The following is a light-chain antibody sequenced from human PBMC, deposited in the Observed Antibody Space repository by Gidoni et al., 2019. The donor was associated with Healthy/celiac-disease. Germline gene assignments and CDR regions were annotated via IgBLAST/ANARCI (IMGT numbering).Light chain of an antibody. J-gene: IGKJ2*01. V-gene: IGKV3-20*01. CDR3: QQYGSSPSYT. CDR2: GAS. CDR1: QSVSSSY. Sequence: IVLTQSPGTLSLSPGERATLSRRASQSVSSSYLAWYQQKPGQAPRLLIYGASSRATGIPDRFSGSGSGTDFTLTISRLEPEDFAVYYCQQYGSSPSYTFGQGTKLEIK.